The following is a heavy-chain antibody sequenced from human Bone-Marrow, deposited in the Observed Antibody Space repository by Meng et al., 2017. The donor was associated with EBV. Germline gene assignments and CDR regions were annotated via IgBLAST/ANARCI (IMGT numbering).Heavy chain of an antibody. Sequence: QVELGESWGGLVKPGWSLRLSFAASGFTFSDYYMSWIRQAPGKGLEWVSYISSSGSSIYYVDSVKGRFTISRDNAKNSLYLQMDSLRAEDTALYYCARGQGPVEGCFDYWGQGTLVTVSS. J-gene: IGHJ4*02. CDR3: ARGQGPVEGCFDY. CDR2: ISSSGSSI. D-gene: IGHD6-19*01. CDR1: GFTFSDYY. V-gene: IGHV3-11*01.